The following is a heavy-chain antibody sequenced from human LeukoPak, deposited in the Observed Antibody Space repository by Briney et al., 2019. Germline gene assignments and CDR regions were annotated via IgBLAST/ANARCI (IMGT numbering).Heavy chain of an antibody. D-gene: IGHD3-22*01. Sequence: PSETLSLTCAVYGGSFSGYYWSWIRQPPGKGLEWIGEINHSGSTNYNPSLKSRVTISVDTSKNQFSLKLSSVTAADTAVYYCARVHYDSSGYLYFDYWGQGTLVTVSS. CDR2: INHSGST. J-gene: IGHJ4*02. V-gene: IGHV4-34*01. CDR3: ARVHYDSSGYLYFDY. CDR1: GGSFSGYY.